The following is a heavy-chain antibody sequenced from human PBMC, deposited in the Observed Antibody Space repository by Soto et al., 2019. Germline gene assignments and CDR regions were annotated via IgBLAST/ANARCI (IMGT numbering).Heavy chain of an antibody. CDR3: AKDGPYSSGWYGGFGY. Sequence: QPGGSLRLSCAASGFTFSSYGMHWVRQAPGKGLEWVAVISYDGSNKYYADSVKGRFTISRDNSKNTLYLQMNSLRAEDTAVYYCAKDGPYSSGWYGGFGYWGQGTLVTVSS. J-gene: IGHJ4*02. V-gene: IGHV3-30*18. CDR1: GFTFSSYG. CDR2: ISYDGSNK. D-gene: IGHD6-19*01.